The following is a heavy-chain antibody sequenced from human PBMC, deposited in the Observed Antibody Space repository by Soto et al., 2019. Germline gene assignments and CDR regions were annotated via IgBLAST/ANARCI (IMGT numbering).Heavy chain of an antibody. CDR3: ARDKSPYSSGWHNRHFDY. Sequence: QVQLVESGGGVVQPGRSLRLSCAASGFTFSSYAMHWVRQAPGKGLEWVAVMSYDGSNKYYADSVKVRFTISRDNSKNARYLQRTSLRAEDTAVYYCARDKSPYSSGWHNRHFDYWGQGTLVTVSS. CDR2: MSYDGSNK. J-gene: IGHJ4*02. D-gene: IGHD6-19*01. V-gene: IGHV3-30-3*01. CDR1: GFTFSSYA.